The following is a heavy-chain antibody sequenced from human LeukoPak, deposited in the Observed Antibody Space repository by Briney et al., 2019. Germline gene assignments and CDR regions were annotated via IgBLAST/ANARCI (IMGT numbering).Heavy chain of an antibody. CDR1: GFTVSGNH. Sequence: GGSLRLSCAVSGFTVSGNHVTWVRQAPGKGLAWVSTIYNTGTTNYADSVKGRFTVSRDNSKNTVYLQMNSLRAEDMAIYYCAGYGGFSKWGQGTHVTVSS. J-gene: IGHJ4*02. CDR2: IYNTGTT. CDR3: AGYGGFSK. V-gene: IGHV3-53*01. D-gene: IGHD4-23*01.